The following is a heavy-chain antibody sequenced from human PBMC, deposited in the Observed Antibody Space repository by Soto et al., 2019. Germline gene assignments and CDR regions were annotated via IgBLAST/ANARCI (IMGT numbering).Heavy chain of an antibody. D-gene: IGHD1-26*01. CDR2: ISGGSTYI. J-gene: IGHJ4*02. CDR3: ATDFLSGDFDD. Sequence: PGGSLGLSFAASGFTFSRKSLHWVRQAPGKGLEWVSSISGGSTYIYYAESVKGRFTVSRDNAKNSLYLQMNSLRAEDTAVYYCATDFLSGDFDDWGQGTLVTVSA. CDR1: GFTFSRKS. V-gene: IGHV3-21*01.